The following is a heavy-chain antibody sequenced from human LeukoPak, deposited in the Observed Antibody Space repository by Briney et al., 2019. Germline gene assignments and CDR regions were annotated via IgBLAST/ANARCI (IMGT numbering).Heavy chain of an antibody. D-gene: IGHD3-22*01. CDR1: GFTFSSYA. V-gene: IGHV3-23*01. Sequence: GGSLRLSCAASGFTFSSYAMSWVRQAPGKGLQWVSAISGSGGSSYYADSVKGRVTISRDNSKNTLYLQMNSLRAEDTAVYYCAREAYYDSSGYYSGWFDYWGQGTLVTVSS. CDR3: AREAYYDSSGYYSGWFDY. J-gene: IGHJ4*02. CDR2: ISGSGGSS.